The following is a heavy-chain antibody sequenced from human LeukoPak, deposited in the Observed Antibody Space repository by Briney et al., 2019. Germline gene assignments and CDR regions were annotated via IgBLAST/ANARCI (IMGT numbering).Heavy chain of an antibody. Sequence: GGSLRLSCAASGFAFSSYGIHWVRQVPGKGLELVSFISYDGTNKYYTDSVKGRFTISRDNAKNTLYLQMNSLRAEDTAVYYCAKATGATVYNAFDIWGQGTMVTVSS. CDR1: GFAFSSYG. V-gene: IGHV3-30*19. J-gene: IGHJ3*02. CDR2: ISYDGTNK. D-gene: IGHD1-26*01. CDR3: AKATGATVYNAFDI.